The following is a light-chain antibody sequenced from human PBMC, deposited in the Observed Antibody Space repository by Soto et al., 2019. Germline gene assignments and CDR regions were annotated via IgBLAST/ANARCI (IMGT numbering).Light chain of an antibody. CDR2: VGS. V-gene: IGKV2-28*01. Sequence: DIVMTQSPLSLPVTPGEPASISCRSSQSLLHSNGYNYLDWYLQKPGQSPQLLIDVGSNRASGVPDRFSGSQSGTDFTLKSSRVEAEDVGVYYCMQALQTPRTFGQGTKVELK. J-gene: IGKJ1*01. CDR3: MQALQTPRT. CDR1: QSLLHSNGYNY.